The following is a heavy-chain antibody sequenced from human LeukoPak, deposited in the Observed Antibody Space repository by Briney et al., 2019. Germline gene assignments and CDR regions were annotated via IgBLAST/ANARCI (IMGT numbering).Heavy chain of an antibody. CDR3: ARSGRGTYYYFDL. V-gene: IGHV1-18*01. Sequence: ASVKVSCKASSYTFTRYGISWVRQAPGQGLEWMGWISGPNGNTNYAQKFQGRVSMTADTSTSTAYMELRSLRSDDTAVYYCARSGRGTYYYFDLWGQGTLVTVSS. CDR2: ISGPNGNT. D-gene: IGHD1-26*01. J-gene: IGHJ4*02. CDR1: SYTFTRYG.